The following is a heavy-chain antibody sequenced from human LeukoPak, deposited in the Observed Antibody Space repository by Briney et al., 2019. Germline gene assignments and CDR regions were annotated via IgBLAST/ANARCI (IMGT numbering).Heavy chain of an antibody. J-gene: IGHJ4*02. Sequence: PGGSLRLSCEASGFIFSSYEMNWVRQAPGKGLEWVSYISTTGTTIYYSDSVRGRFTISRDNATNSLFLQMSSLRAEDTAVYYCARGRRDGYNYWGQGTLVTVSS. CDR2: ISTTGTTI. CDR3: ARGRRDGYNY. V-gene: IGHV3-48*03. D-gene: IGHD5-24*01. CDR1: GFIFSSYE.